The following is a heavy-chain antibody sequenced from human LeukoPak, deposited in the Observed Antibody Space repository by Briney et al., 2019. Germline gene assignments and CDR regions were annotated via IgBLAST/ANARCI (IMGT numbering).Heavy chain of an antibody. CDR1: GYSISSGYY. D-gene: IGHD2-15*01. V-gene: IGHV4-38-2*02. CDR2: IYHSGST. Sequence: SETPSLTCTVSGYSISSGYYWGWIRQPPGKGLEWIGSIYHSGSTYYNPSLKSRVTISVDTSKNQFSLKLSSVTAADTAVYYCARAGWYTLDNWGQGTLVTVSS. J-gene: IGHJ4*02. CDR3: ARAGWYTLDN.